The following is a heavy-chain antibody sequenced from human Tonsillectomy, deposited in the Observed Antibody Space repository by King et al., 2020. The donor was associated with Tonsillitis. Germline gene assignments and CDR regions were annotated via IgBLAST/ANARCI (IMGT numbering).Heavy chain of an antibody. D-gene: IGHD3-22*01. J-gene: IGHJ4*02. CDR2: IYYSGST. Sequence: VQLQESGPGLVKPSETLSLTCTISGGSISSYYWSWIRQPPGKGLEYIGYIYYSGSTNYNPSLKSRVTISVDTSKNQFSLKLSSVTAADTAVYYCARARAFYYDSSGCPGPLFDYWGQGTLVTVSS. CDR1: GGSISSYY. CDR3: ARARAFYYDSSGCPGPLFDY. V-gene: IGHV4-59*01.